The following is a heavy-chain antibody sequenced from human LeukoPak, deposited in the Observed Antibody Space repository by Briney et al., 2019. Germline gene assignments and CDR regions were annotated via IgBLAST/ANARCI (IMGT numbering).Heavy chain of an antibody. CDR1: GYTFTSYG. J-gene: IGHJ4*02. V-gene: IGHV1-18*01. D-gene: IGHD6-13*01. CDR3: ARDIYSSSLYYFDH. CDR2: ISAYNGNT. Sequence: ASVKVSCKASGYTFTSYGISWVRQAPGQGLEWMGWISAYNGNTNYAQKLQGRVTMTTDTSTSTAYMELRSLRSEDTAVYYCARDIYSSSLYYFDHWGRGTLVTVSS.